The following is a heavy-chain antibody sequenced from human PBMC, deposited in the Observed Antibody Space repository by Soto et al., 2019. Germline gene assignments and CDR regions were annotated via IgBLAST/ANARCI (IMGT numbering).Heavy chain of an antibody. Sequence: EVQLLESGGGFIQPGGSLGLSCAASGFTFSNSVMAWVRQAPGKGLEWVSAISGTGTISFYGDSVKGRFTVSRDNSKDTLYLHMGSPRADDTALYYCAKMAWLGDPPGGYFWGQGTLVTVSS. CDR3: AKMAWLGDPPGGYF. J-gene: IGHJ4*02. CDR2: ISGTGTIS. V-gene: IGHV3-23*01. D-gene: IGHD3-10*01. CDR1: GFTFSNSV.